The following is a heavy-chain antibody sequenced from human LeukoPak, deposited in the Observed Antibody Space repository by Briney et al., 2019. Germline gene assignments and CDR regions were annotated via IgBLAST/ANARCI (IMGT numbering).Heavy chain of an antibody. J-gene: IGHJ5*02. Sequence: SQTLSLTCAISGDSVSSNSAAWNWLRQSPSRGLEWLGRTYYRYKWYNEYAVSVKSRITINPDTSKIQFSLQLNSVTPEDTAVYYCARGVAAPNWFDPWGQGTLVTVSS. CDR3: ARGVAAPNWFDP. D-gene: IGHD6-13*01. CDR1: GDSVSSNSAA. V-gene: IGHV6-1*01. CDR2: TYYRYKWYN.